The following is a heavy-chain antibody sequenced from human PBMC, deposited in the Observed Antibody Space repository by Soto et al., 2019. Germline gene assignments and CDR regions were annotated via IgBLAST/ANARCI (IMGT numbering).Heavy chain of an antibody. CDR2: IYYSGST. J-gene: IGHJ4*02. D-gene: IGHD2-15*01. CDR1: GDSISSRSYY. CDR3: GTQRNSVETPAYFDE. V-gene: IGHV4-39*01. Sequence: SETLSLTCTVTGDSISSRSYYWGWIRQPPGKGLEWIGSIYYSGSTYNNPSLRSRVSMSIDTSKDQFSLKLNSVTAADTALYFCGTQRNSVETPAYFDEWGPGSLVTVSS.